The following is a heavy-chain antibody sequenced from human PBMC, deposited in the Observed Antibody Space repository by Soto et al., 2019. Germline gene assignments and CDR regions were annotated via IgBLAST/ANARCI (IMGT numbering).Heavy chain of an antibody. CDR1: GFTFDDNA. CDR3: ARDMYFITEGGGGIDD. J-gene: IGHJ4*02. CDR2: ISWNSGTI. V-gene: IGHV3-9*01. D-gene: IGHD3-22*01. Sequence: EVQLVESGGGLVQPGRSLRLSCAASGFTFDDNAMHWVRQSPGKGLEWVSGISWNSGTIAYADSVKGRFTISRDNAKNSLYLQMNGVSAEDPALYYCARDMYFITEGGGGIDDWGQGTLVTVSS.